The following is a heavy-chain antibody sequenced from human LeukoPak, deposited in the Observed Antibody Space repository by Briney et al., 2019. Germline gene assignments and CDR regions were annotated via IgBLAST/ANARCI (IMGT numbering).Heavy chain of an antibody. CDR1: GGSISSYY. CDR3: ARLGDSSGPPFDY. CDR2: IYYSGST. J-gene: IGHJ4*02. D-gene: IGHD6-19*01. V-gene: IGHV4-59*08. Sequence: PSETLSLTCTVSGGSISSYYWSWIRQPPGKGLEWIGYIYYSGSTNYNPSLKSRVTISVDTSKNQFSLKLSSVTAADTAVYYCARLGDSSGPPFDYWGQGTLVTVSS.